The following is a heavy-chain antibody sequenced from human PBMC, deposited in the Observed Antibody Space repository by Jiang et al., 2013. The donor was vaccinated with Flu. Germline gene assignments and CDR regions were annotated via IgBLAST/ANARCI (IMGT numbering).Heavy chain of an antibody. V-gene: IGHV4-34*01. CDR2: INHSGST. CDR1: GGSFSGNY. CDR3: AKSIGGYYGMDV. Sequence: LLKPSETLSLTCAVYGGSFSGNYWSWIRQPPGKGLEWIGKINHSGSTNYNPSLKSRVTISVDTSKNQFSLKLSSVTAADTAVYYCAKSIGGYYGMDVWGQGTLVTVSS. J-gene: IGHJ6*02. D-gene: IGHD6-6*01.